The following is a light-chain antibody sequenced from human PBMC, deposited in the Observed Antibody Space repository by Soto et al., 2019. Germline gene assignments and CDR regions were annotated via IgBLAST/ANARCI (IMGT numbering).Light chain of an antibody. CDR3: HQYGSSLPYT. CDR1: QSVRSSY. J-gene: IGKJ2*01. V-gene: IGKV3-20*01. Sequence: EIVLTQSPGTLSFSPGERATLSCRASQSVRSSYLAWYQHRPGEAPRLLMYDASNRATGTPDRFSGSGSGTDFTLTISRLEPEDFAVYYCHQYGSSLPYTFGQGTKLEIK. CDR2: DAS.